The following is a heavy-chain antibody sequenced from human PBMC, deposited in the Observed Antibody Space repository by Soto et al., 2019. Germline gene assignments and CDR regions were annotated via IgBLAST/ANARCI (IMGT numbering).Heavy chain of an antibody. CDR3: AKDMGEGSSSWYNGNWFDP. D-gene: IGHD6-13*01. J-gene: IGHJ5*02. Sequence: PGGSLRLSCAASGFTFSSYAMSWVRQAPGKGLEWVSAISGSGGSTYYADSVKGRFTISRDNSKDTLYLQMNSLRAEDTAVYYCAKDMGEGSSSWYNGNWFDPWGQGTLVTVSS. CDR2: ISGSGGST. V-gene: IGHV3-23*01. CDR1: GFTFSSYA.